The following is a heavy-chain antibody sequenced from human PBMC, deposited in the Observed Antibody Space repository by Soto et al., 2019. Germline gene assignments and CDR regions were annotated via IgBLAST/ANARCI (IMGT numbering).Heavy chain of an antibody. D-gene: IGHD2-15*01. CDR3: ARDRCSGRACHSIFSLDI. V-gene: IGHV1-2*04. CDR1: GFTLTDYY. J-gene: IGHJ3*02. Sequence: ASVKVSCKASGFTLTDYYMNWVRQAPGQGLEWMGWIDPKSGGTNYAQKFQGWVTLTSDTSTGTAYMELSRVRSGDTALYYCARDRCSGRACHSIFSLDIWG. CDR2: IDPKSGGT.